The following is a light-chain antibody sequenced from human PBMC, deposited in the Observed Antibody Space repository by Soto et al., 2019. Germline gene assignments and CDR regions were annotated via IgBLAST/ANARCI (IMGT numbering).Light chain of an antibody. CDR1: SSDVGGYNY. J-gene: IGLJ1*01. CDR3: SSYTSINSYV. Sequence: QSALTQPASVSGSHGQSITISCTETSSDVGGYNYVSWYQQHPGKAPKLMIYYVSHRPSGVSNRFSGSKSGNTASLTISGLQAEDEADYYCSSYTSINSYVFGTGTKVTVL. CDR2: YVS. V-gene: IGLV2-14*03.